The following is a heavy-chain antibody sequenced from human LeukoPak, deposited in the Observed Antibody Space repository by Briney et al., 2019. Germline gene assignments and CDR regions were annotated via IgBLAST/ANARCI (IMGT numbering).Heavy chain of an antibody. CDR3: AKGITMIVVVIDLDY. V-gene: IGHV3-23*01. CDR2: LSGSGGST. D-gene: IGHD3-22*01. Sequence: GGSLRLSCAASGFTFSSYAMSWVRRAPGKGLEWVSALSGSGGSTYYADSVKGRFTISSDNSNNTLYLQMNSLRAEDTAVYYCAKGITMIVVVIDLDYWGQGTLVTVSS. CDR1: GFTFSSYA. J-gene: IGHJ4*02.